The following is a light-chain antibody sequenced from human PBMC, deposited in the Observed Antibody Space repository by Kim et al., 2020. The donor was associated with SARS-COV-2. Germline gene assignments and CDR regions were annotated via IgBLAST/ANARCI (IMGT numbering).Light chain of an antibody. V-gene: IGLV1-47*01. CDR3: AAWDDRLSGLV. Sequence: SCCGISSNIESNLGYRYKQRPGTAPKVLIYRNNERPSGIPDRFSGSKSGTSASLTISGLRSEDEADYYCAAWDDRLSGLVFGGGTKLTVL. J-gene: IGLJ3*02. CDR1: SSNIESNL. CDR2: RNN.